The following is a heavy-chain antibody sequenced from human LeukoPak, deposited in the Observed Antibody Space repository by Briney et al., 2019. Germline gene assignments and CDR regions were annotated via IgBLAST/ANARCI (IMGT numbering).Heavy chain of an antibody. CDR1: GYSFTTYS. CDR3: ARQDGTFDY. J-gene: IGHJ4*02. D-gene: IGHD1-26*01. Sequence: GESLKISCKGSGYSFTTYSIGWVRQMPGKGLEWMGIIYPGHSDTRYSPSFQGQVTISVDKSIRTAYLHWSSLKSSDTATYFYARQDGTFDYWGQGTRVTVS. V-gene: IGHV5-51*01. CDR2: IYPGHSDT.